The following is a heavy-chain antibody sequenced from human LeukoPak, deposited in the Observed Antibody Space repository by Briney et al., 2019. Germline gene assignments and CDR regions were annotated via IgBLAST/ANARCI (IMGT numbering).Heavy chain of an antibody. CDR3: ARDRDYYGSGSNDD. D-gene: IGHD3-10*01. J-gene: IGHJ4*02. CDR1: GFTFSSYG. CDR2: IWCDGSNK. Sequence: GGSLRLSCAASGFTFSSYGMHWVRQAPGKGLEWVAVIWCDGSNKYYADSVKGRFTISRDNSKNTLYLQMNSLRAEDTAVYYCARDRDYYGSGSNDDWGQGTLVTVSS. V-gene: IGHV3-33*01.